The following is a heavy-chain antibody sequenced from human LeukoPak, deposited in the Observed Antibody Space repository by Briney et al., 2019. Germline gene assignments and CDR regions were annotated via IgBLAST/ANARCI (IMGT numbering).Heavy chain of an antibody. CDR3: ARRTYSSGPYYYYYYGMDV. V-gene: IGHV1-69*13. D-gene: IGHD6-19*01. Sequence: SVKVSCKASGGTFSSYAISWVRQAPGQGLEWMGGIIPIFGTANYAQKFQGRVTITADESTSTAYMELSSLRSEDTAVHYCARRTYSSGPYYYYYYGMDVWGQGTTVTVSS. CDR2: IIPIFGTA. J-gene: IGHJ6*02. CDR1: GGTFSSYA.